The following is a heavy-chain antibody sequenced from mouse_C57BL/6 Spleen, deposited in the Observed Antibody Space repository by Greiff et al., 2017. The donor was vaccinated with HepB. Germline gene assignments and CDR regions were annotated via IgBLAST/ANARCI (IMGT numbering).Heavy chain of an antibody. CDR2: ISSGSSTI. CDR1: GFTFSDYG. V-gene: IGHV5-17*01. D-gene: IGHD1-1*01. Sequence: EVMLVESGGGLVKPGGSLKLSCAASGFTFSDYGMHWVRQAPEKGLEWVAYISSGSSTIYYADTVKGRFTISRDNAKNTLFLQMTSLRSEDTAMYYCARGYYGSGALAYWGQGTLVTVSA. J-gene: IGHJ3*01. CDR3: ARGYYGSGALAY.